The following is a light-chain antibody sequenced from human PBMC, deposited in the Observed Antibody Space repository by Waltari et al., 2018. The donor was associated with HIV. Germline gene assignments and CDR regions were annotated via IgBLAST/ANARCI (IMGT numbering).Light chain of an antibody. J-gene: IGLJ3*02. Sequence: QSVLPQPPSASGTPGPRVNISCSAGSSNIGSNPANWYRQFPGEAPKLLIYTNIQRPSGVPDRFSGSKSGTSASLAISGLQSEDEADFYCAVWDDSLRSVLFGGGTRLTVL. CDR2: TNI. V-gene: IGLV1-44*01. CDR3: AVWDDSLRSVL. CDR1: SSNIGSNP.